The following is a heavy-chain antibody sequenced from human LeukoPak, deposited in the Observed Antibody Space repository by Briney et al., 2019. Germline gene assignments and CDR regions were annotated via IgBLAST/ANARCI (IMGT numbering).Heavy chain of an antibody. Sequence: SVKVSCKASGGTFSSYAISWVRQAPGQGLEWMGGIIPFFGTANYAQKFQGRVTITTDESTSTAYMELSSLRSEDTAVYYCARVVVPAASPALDWYFDLWGRGTLVTVSS. J-gene: IGHJ2*01. D-gene: IGHD2-2*01. V-gene: IGHV1-69*05. CDR3: ARVVVPAASPALDWYFDL. CDR2: IIPFFGTA. CDR1: GGTFSSYA.